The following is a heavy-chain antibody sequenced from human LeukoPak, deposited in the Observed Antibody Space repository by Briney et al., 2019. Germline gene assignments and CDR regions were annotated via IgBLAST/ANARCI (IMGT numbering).Heavy chain of an antibody. J-gene: IGHJ4*02. CDR3: ARSRNYYDSSGYYPSRYFDY. V-gene: IGHV4-4*07. CDR1: GGSISSYY. Sequence: SETLSLTCTVSGGSISSYYWSWIRQPAGKGLEWIGRIYTSGSTNYNPSLKSRVTISVDTSKNQFSLKLSSVTAADTAVYYCARSRNYYDSSGYYPSRYFDYWGQGTLVTVSS. D-gene: IGHD3-22*01. CDR2: IYTSGST.